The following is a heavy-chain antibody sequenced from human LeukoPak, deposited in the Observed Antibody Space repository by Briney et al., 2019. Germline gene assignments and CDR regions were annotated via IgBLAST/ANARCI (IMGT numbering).Heavy chain of an antibody. Sequence: PSQTLSLTCTVSGGSISSGSYYWSWIRQPAGKGLEWIGRIYTSGSTNYNPSLKSRVTISVDTSKNQFSLKLSSVTAADTAVYYCARDAMGGTFDYWGQGTLVTVSS. CDR2: IYTSGST. CDR1: GGSISSGSYY. D-gene: IGHD2-2*01. J-gene: IGHJ4*02. V-gene: IGHV4-61*02. CDR3: ARDAMGGTFDY.